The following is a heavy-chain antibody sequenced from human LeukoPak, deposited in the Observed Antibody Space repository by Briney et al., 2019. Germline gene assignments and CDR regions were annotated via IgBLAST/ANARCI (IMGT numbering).Heavy chain of an antibody. CDR3: VRDASGSPGY. D-gene: IGHD3-10*01. V-gene: IGHV1-46*01. J-gene: IGHJ4*02. CDR2: FNPSDIST. Sequence: ASVKVSCKTFGCTFTKYSIHWVRQAPGQRLEWMGEFNPSDISTKYAQKFQGRVTMTWDMSSSTVYMDLNSLRSGDTAVYFCVRDASGSPGYWGQGTQVTVSS. CDR1: GCTFTKYS.